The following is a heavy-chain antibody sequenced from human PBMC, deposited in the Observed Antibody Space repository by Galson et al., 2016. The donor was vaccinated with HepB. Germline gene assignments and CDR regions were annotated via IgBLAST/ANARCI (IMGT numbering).Heavy chain of an antibody. D-gene: IGHD3-10*01. CDR2: ISWDGSLP. V-gene: IGHV3-43*01. CDR1: GFTFDDFP. Sequence: SLRLSCAASGFTFDDFPMHWVRQRPGTGLEWVSLISWDGSLPYYAESVKGRFTISRDNSKNSLYLQMNSLRPEHTALYYCGKDRRTGGWFGGDYWGHGTLVTVSS. CDR3: GKDRRTGGWFGGDY. J-gene: IGHJ4*01.